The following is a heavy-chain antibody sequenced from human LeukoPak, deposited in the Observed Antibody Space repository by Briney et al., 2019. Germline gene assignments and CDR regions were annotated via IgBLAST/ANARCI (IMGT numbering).Heavy chain of an antibody. Sequence: GGSLRLSCAASGFTFSSYAMSWVRLAPGKGLEWVSSISSTARYKYYADSVKGRFTISRDNANDSLSLEMNSLRAEDTAVYFCARDRGTLTLVDAFDIWGPGTTVTVSS. V-gene: IGHV3-21*01. CDR1: GFTFSSYA. CDR3: ARDRGTLTLVDAFDI. J-gene: IGHJ3*02. D-gene: IGHD4-17*01. CDR2: ISSTARYK.